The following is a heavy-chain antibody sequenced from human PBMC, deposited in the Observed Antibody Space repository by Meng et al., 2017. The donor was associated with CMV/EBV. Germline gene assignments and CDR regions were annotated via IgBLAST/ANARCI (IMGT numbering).Heavy chain of an antibody. CDR3: ARVVPAAIGGRGGPFDY. D-gene: IGHD2-2*02. Sequence: GSLRLSCAVYGGSFSGYYWSWIRQPPGKGLEWIGEINHSGSTNYNPSLESRVTISVDTSKNQFSLKLSSVTAADTAVYYCARVVPAAIGGRGGPFDYWGQGTLVTVSS. CDR2: INHSGST. CDR1: GGSFSGYY. J-gene: IGHJ4*02. V-gene: IGHV4-34*01.